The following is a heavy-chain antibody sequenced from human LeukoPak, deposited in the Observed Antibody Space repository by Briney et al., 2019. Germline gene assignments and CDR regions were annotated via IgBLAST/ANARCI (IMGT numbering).Heavy chain of an antibody. J-gene: IGHJ5*02. CDR2: INHSGST. CDR3: ARGTRRSGWRYNWFDP. Sequence: SETLSLTCAVYGGSFSGFHWSWIRQPPGKWLEWIGEINHSGSTNYNPSLKSRVTISVDTSKNQFSLKLSSVTAADTAVYFCARGTRRSGWRYNWFDPWGQGTLVTVSS. CDR1: GGSFSGFH. D-gene: IGHD6-19*01. V-gene: IGHV4-34*01.